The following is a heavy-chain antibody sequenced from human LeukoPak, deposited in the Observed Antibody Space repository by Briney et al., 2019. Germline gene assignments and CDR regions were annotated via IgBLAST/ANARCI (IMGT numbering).Heavy chain of an antibody. CDR2: INPNSGGT. CDR3: ARSTDYGDPLGFDY. D-gene: IGHD4-17*01. Sequence: ASVKVSCKASGYTFTGYYMHRGRHAPGQGLEWMGWINPNSGGTNYAQKFQGRVTMTRDTSISTAYMELSRLRSDDTAVYYCARSTDYGDPLGFDYWGQGTLVTVSS. CDR1: GYTFTGYY. V-gene: IGHV1-2*02. J-gene: IGHJ4*02.